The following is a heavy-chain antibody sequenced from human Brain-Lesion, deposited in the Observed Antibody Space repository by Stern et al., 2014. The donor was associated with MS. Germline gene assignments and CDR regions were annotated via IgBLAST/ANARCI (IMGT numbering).Heavy chain of an antibody. J-gene: IGHJ6*02. V-gene: IGHV1-2*02. D-gene: IGHD3-3*01. CDR3: ARDQRGITIFGVVTDYYYLGMDV. CDR1: GYIFTGYY. Sequence: QLVQSGAEVKKPGASVKVSCKTSGYIFTGYYIHWVRQAPGQGLEWMAWINPNTGGTKYAQKFQGRVTMSRDTSISTAYVEMSSLTSDDTAVYYCARDQRGITIFGVVTDYYYLGMDVWGQGTTVTVSS. CDR2: INPNTGGT.